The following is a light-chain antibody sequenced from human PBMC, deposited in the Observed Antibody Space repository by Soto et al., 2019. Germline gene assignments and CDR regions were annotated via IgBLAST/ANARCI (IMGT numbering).Light chain of an antibody. V-gene: IGKV3-20*01. CDR3: QQYGASPRT. Sequence: VFTQSPGTPPLNPGERAALSPRASQSVSSSYLAWYQQKPGQSPRLLIYGASSRATGIPDRFSGSGSGTDFTLTISRLEPEDFAVYYCQQYGASPRTFGQGTKVDIK. J-gene: IGKJ1*01. CDR2: GAS. CDR1: QSVSSSY.